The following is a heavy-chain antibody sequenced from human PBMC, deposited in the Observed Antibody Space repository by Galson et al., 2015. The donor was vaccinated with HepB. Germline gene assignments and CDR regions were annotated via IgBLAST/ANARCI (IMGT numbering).Heavy chain of an antibody. V-gene: IGHV6-1*01. Sequence: CAISEDSVSSNSAAWNWIRQSPSRGLEWLGRTYYRSKWYNDYAVSVKSRITINPDTSKNQFSLQLNSVTPEDTAVYYCARVSYYDSSGYYTDAFDIWGQGTMVTVSS. CDR1: EDSVSSNSAA. CDR3: ARVSYYDSSGYYTDAFDI. CDR2: TYYRSKWYN. J-gene: IGHJ3*02. D-gene: IGHD3-22*01.